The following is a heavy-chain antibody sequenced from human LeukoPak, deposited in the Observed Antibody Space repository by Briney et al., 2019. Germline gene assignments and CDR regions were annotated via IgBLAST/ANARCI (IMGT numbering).Heavy chain of an antibody. Sequence: PGRSLRLSCTASGFTFGDYAMSWVRQAPGKGLEWVGFIRSKAYGGTTEYAASVKGRFTISRDDSKSIAYLQMNSLRAEDTAVYYCARDFQDRPLGYWGQGTLVIVSS. V-gene: IGHV3-49*04. J-gene: IGHJ4*02. CDR2: IRSKAYGGTT. CDR1: GFTFGDYA. CDR3: ARDFQDRPLGY. D-gene: IGHD7-27*01.